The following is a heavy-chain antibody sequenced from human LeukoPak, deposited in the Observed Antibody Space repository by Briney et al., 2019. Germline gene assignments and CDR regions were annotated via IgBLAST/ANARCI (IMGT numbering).Heavy chain of an antibody. CDR3: ATDLSVGATVL. V-gene: IGHV1-24*01. Sequence: QAPGXGRXXMGGFDPEDGETIYAQKFQGRVTMTEDTSTDTAYMELSSLRSEDTAVYYCATDLSVGATVLWGQGTLVTVSS. CDR2: FDPEDGET. D-gene: IGHD1-26*01. J-gene: IGHJ4*02.